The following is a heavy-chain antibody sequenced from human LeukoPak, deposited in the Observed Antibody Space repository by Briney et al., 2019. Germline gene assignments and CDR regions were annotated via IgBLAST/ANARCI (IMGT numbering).Heavy chain of an antibody. CDR2: IDWDDDN. CDR3: ARISLGSDTSPSSGWPYYFDY. J-gene: IGHJ4*02. CDR1: GFSLSTSGMR. D-gene: IGHD6-19*01. Sequence: SGPALVKPTQTLTLTCTFSGFSLSTSGMRVSWIRQPPGKALEWLARIDWDDDNFYSTSLKTGLTISKHTSKNQVILTMTNMDPVDTATYYCARISLGSDTSPSSGWPYYFDYWDQGTLVTVSS. V-gene: IGHV2-70*04.